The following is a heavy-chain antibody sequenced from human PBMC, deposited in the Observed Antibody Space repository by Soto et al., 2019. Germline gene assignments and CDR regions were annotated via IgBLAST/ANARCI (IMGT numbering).Heavy chain of an antibody. CDR2: IYPDASET. CDR1: GYSFIHYW. Sequence: GESLTISCTGSGYSFIHYWIGWVRQMPGKGLEWMGVIYPDASETRYSPSFQGQVTISADKSISTAYLHWSSLKASDTAMYYCARQGGSSWSHNWFDPWGQGTLVTVSS. CDR3: ARQGGSSWSHNWFDP. J-gene: IGHJ5*02. V-gene: IGHV5-51*01. D-gene: IGHD6-13*01.